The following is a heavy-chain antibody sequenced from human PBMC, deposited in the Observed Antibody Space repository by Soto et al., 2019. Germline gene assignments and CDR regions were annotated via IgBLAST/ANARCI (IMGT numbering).Heavy chain of an antibody. CDR1: GGSFSGYY. J-gene: IGHJ4*02. V-gene: IGHV4-34*01. CDR2: INHSGST. D-gene: IGHD2-15*01. CDR3: ARGPVGNY. Sequence: PSETLSLTCAVYGGSFSGYYWSWIRQPPGKGLEWIGEINHSGSTNYNPSLKSRVTISVDTSKNQFPLKLSSVTAADTAVYYCARGPVGNYWGQGTLVTVSS.